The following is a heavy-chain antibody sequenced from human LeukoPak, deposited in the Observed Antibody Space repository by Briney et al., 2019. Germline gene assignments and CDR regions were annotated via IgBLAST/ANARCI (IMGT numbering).Heavy chain of an antibody. CDR3: ARSSSASRGPLYYYYMDV. J-gene: IGHJ6*03. CDR2: ISAYNGNT. V-gene: IGHV1-18*01. Sequence: ASVKVSCKASGYTFTSYGISWVRQAPGQGLEWMGWISAYNGNTNYAQKLQGRVTMTTDTSTSTAYMELRSLRSDDTAVYYCARSSSASRGPLYYYYMDVWDKGTTVTVSS. CDR1: GYTFTSYG. D-gene: IGHD6-6*01.